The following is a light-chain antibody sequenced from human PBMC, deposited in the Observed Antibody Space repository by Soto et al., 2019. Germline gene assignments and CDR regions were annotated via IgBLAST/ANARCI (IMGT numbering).Light chain of an antibody. CDR2: SAS. CDR3: QQLNSYPQT. J-gene: IGKJ5*01. Sequence: IPIAPSAASRFASFRDRVPATCRASQGIRNDLGWYQQKPGKPPKLLVYSASTLQSGVPSRFSGSGSGPDFTLTISSLQPEDSATYFCQQLNSYPQTSGQRARLEI. V-gene: IGKV1-17*01. CDR1: QGIRND.